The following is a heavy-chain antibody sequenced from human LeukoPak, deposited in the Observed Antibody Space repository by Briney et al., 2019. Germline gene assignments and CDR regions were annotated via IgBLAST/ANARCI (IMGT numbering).Heavy chain of an antibody. V-gene: IGHV1-2*02. CDR1: GYTFTGYY. CDR2: INPNSGGT. J-gene: IGHJ5*02. D-gene: IGHD2-2*01. CDR3: ARERACSSTSCTDP. Sequence: GASVKVSCKASGYTFTGYYMHWVRQAPGQGLEWMGWINPNSGGTNYAQKFQGRVTMTGDTSISTAYMELSRLRSDDTAVYYCARERACSSTSCTDPWGQGTLVTVSS.